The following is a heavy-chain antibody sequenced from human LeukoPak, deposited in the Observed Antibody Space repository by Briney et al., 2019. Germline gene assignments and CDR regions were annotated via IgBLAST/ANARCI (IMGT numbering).Heavy chain of an antibody. CDR1: GGSISSYY. J-gene: IGHJ4*02. D-gene: IGHD2-21*02. CDR2: IYYSGST. CDR3: ARAGFWSDYYFDY. Sequence: SETLSLTCTVSGGSISSYYWSRIRQPPGKGLEWIGYIYYSGSTNYNPSLKSRVTISVDTSKNQFSLKLSSVTAADTAVYYCARAGFWSDYYFDYWGQGTLVTVSS. V-gene: IGHV4-59*01.